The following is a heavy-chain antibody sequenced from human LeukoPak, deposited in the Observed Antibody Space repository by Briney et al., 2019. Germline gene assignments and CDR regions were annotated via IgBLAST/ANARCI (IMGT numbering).Heavy chain of an antibody. V-gene: IGHV1-46*01. CDR3: ARGVVGATNVFYYYYYMDV. CDR2: INPSGGST. D-gene: IGHD1-26*01. J-gene: IGHJ6*03. CDR1: GYTFTSYY. Sequence: ASVKVSCKASGYTFTSYYMHWVRQAPGQGLEWMGIINPSGGSTSYAQKFQGRVTMTRDTSTSTVYMELSSLRSEDTAVYYCARGVVGATNVFYYYYYMDVWGKGTTVTISS.